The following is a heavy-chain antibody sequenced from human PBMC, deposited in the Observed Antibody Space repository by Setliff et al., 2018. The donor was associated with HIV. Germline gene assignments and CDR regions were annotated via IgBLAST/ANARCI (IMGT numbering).Heavy chain of an antibody. V-gene: IGHV1-69*08. CDR1: RYTLTELS. CDR2: IIPNLGTA. Sequence: GASVKVSCKVSRYTLTELSMHWVRQAPGKGLEWMGRIIPNLGTANYAQNFQGRLTITADKSTSTTYMELSSLRSEDTAIYYCARDRVPYSSSPSALDPWGQGTQVTVS. J-gene: IGHJ5*02. CDR3: ARDRVPYSSSPSALDP. D-gene: IGHD2-2*01.